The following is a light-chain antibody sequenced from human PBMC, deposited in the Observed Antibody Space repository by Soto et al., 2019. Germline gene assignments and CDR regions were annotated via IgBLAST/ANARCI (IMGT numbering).Light chain of an antibody. CDR3: QQRSTWPPWS. CDR1: QSVSSY. Sequence: EIVLTQSPATLSLSPGERATLSCRTSQSVSSYLAGYQQKPGQAPRLLMYDVSNRATGIPARFSGSGSGTDFALTISSLEPEDFAVYYCQQRSTWPPWSFGQGTKVEIK. CDR2: DVS. J-gene: IGKJ1*01. V-gene: IGKV3-11*01.